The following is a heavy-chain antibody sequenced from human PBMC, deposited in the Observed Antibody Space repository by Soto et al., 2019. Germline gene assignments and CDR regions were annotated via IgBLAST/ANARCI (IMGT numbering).Heavy chain of an antibody. CDR3: ARDRSSSSPRYYYYGMDV. CDR1: GGSVSSGSYY. Sequence: PXETLSRTCTVSGGSVSSGSYYGSWIRQPPGKGLEWIGYIYYSGSTNYNPSLKSRVTISVDTSKNQFSLKLSSVTAADTAVYYCARDRSSSSPRYYYYGMDVWGQGTTVTVSS. J-gene: IGHJ6*02. V-gene: IGHV4-61*01. D-gene: IGHD6-6*01. CDR2: IYYSGST.